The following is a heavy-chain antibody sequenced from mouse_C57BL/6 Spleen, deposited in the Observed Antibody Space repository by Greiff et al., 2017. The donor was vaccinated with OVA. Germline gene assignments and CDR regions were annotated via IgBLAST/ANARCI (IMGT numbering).Heavy chain of an antibody. Sequence: QVQLQQPGAELVMPGASVKLSCKASGYTFTSYWMHWVKQRPGQGLEWIGEIDPSDSYTNYNQKFKGKSTLTVDKSSSTAYMQLSSLTSEDSAVYYCARYDYDGGYAIDYWGQGTSVTVSS. J-gene: IGHJ4*01. V-gene: IGHV1-69*01. CDR3: ARYDYDGGYAIDY. CDR1: GYTFTSYW. CDR2: IDPSDSYT. D-gene: IGHD2-4*01.